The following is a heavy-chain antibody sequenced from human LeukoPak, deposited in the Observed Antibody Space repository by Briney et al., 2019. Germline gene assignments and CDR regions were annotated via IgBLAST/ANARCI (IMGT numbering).Heavy chain of an antibody. J-gene: IGHJ4*02. CDR2: IYYSGST. V-gene: IGHV4-39*07. CDR3: ASSAAMVPDFDY. CDR1: GGSISSSSYY. D-gene: IGHD5-18*01. Sequence: SETLSLTCTVSGGSISSSSYYWGWSRQPPGKGLEWIGSIYYSGSTYYNPSLKSRVTISVDTSKNQFSLKLSSVTAADTAVYYCASSAAMVPDFDYWGQGTLVTVSS.